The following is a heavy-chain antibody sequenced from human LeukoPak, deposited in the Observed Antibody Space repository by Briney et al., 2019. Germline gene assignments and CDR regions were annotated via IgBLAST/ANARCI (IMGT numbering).Heavy chain of an antibody. D-gene: IGHD3-22*01. CDR1: GYTXTGYY. Sequence: ASVKVSCKASGYTXTGYYMHWVRQAPGQGLEWMGWINPNSGGTNYAQKFQGRVTMTRDTSISTAYMELSRLRSDDTAVYYCARDIYDSSGYQYYFDYWGQGTLVTVSS. CDR2: INPNSGGT. V-gene: IGHV1-2*02. CDR3: ARDIYDSSGYQYYFDY. J-gene: IGHJ4*02.